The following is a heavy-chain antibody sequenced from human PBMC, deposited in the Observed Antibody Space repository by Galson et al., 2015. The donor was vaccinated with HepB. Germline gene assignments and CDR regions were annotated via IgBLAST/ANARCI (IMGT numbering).Heavy chain of an antibody. V-gene: IGHV4-61*01. J-gene: IGHJ4*02. CDR1: FSSFIILYFF. D-gene: IGHD5-24*01. CDR2: VFYNVPT. Sequence: TLSLTFTFSFSSFIILYFFFSWIRQPPWERPEQIGYVFYNVPTTYNPSLNSRVSMSADTSKNLLSLRVTSVTAADTAVYFCTSGRDAYKTGFWGQGTLVTVSS. CDR3: TSGRDAYKTGF.